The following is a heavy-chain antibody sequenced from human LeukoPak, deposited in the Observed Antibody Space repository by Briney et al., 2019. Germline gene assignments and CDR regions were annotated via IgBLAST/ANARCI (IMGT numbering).Heavy chain of an antibody. Sequence: PGRSLRLSCAASGFTFSSYGMHWVRQAPGKGLEWVAVISYDGSKTYYADSVKGRFTISRDNSKNTLYLQMNSLRAEDTAVYYCASPGGYDFWSGPFDYWGQGTLVTVSS. CDR2: ISYDGSKT. D-gene: IGHD3-3*01. V-gene: IGHV3-30*03. J-gene: IGHJ4*02. CDR1: GFTFSSYG. CDR3: ASPGGYDFWSGPFDY.